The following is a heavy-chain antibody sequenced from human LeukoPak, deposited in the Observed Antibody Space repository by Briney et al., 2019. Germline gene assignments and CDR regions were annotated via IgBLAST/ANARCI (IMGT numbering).Heavy chain of an antibody. V-gene: IGHV3-30*18. CDR2: ISYDGSNK. D-gene: IGHD3-22*01. CDR1: GFTFSSYG. Sequence: GGSLRLSCAASGFTFSSYGMHWVRQAPGKGLEWGALISYDGSNKYYADSVKGRFTISRDNSKNTLYLQMNSLRAEDTAVYYCAEDTNYYDTSGPLDYWGQGTLVTVSS. J-gene: IGHJ4*02. CDR3: AEDTNYYDTSGPLDY.